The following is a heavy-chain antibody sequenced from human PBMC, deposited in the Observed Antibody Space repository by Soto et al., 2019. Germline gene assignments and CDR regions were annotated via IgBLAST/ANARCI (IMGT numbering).Heavy chain of an antibody. J-gene: IGHJ3*02. CDR3: ARRPDVRGVLGDAFDI. Sequence: PSETLSLTCTVSGGSISSGGYYWSWIRQHPGKGLEWIGYIYYSGSTYYNPSLKSRVTISVDTSKNQFSLKLSSVTAADTAVYYCARRPDVRGVLGDAFDIWGQGTMVTVSS. CDR1: GGSISSGGYY. CDR2: IYYSGST. V-gene: IGHV4-31*03. D-gene: IGHD3-10*01.